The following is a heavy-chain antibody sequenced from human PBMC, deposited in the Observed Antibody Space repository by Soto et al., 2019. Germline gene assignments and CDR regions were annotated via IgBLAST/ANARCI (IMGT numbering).Heavy chain of an antibody. CDR2: INHSGST. V-gene: IGHV4-34*01. CDR1: GGSFSGYY. Sequence: QVQLQQWGAGLLKPSETLSLTCAVYGGSFSGYYWSWIRQPPGKGLEWIGEINHSGSTNYNPSLKSRVTISVDPSKNQFSLKLSSVTAADTAVYYSARDSDYVWGSYRPPYYFDYWGQGTLVTVSS. D-gene: IGHD3-16*02. J-gene: IGHJ4*02. CDR3: ARDSDYVWGSYRPPYYFDY.